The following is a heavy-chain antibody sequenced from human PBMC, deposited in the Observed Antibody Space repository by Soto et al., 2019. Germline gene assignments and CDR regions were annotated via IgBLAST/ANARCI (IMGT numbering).Heavy chain of an antibody. CDR3: AKDPAPEYSSSYFDY. J-gene: IGHJ4*02. V-gene: IGHV3-30*18. Sequence: GGSLRLSCAASGFTFSSYGMHWVRQAPGKGLEWVAVISYDGSNKYYADSVKGRFTISRDNSKNTLYLQMNSLRAEDTAVYYCAKDPAPEYSSSYFDYWGQGTLVTVSS. CDR2: ISYDGSNK. CDR1: GFTFSSYG. D-gene: IGHD6-6*01.